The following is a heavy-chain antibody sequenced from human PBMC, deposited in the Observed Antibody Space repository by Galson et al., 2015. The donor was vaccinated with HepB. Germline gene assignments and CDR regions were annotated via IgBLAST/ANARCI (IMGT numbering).Heavy chain of an antibody. J-gene: IGHJ6*02. V-gene: IGHV6-1*01. CDR3: ARAGAIVATSSYYYYGMDV. Sequence: CAISGDSVSSNSAAWNWIRQPPSRGLEWLGRTYYRSKWYNDYAVSVKSRITINPDTSKNQFSLQLNSVTPEDTAVYYCARAGAIVATSSYYYYGMDVWGQGTTVTVSS. CDR2: TYYRSKWYN. D-gene: IGHD5-12*01. CDR1: GDSVSSNSAA.